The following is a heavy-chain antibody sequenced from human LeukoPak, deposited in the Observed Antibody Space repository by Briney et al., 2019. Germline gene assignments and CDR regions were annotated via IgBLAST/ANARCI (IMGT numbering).Heavy chain of an antibody. D-gene: IGHD1-26*01. CDR2: IRSKAYGGTT. J-gene: IGHJ4*02. CDR3: ARDWEWELRPGLFDK. V-gene: IGHV3-49*03. CDR1: GFTFGDYA. Sequence: GGSLRLSCTASGFTFGDYAMSWFRQPPGKGLEWVGFIRSKAYGGTTEYAASVKGRFTISRDDSKSIAYLQMNSLKTEDTAVYYCARDWEWELRPGLFDKWGQGTLVTVSS.